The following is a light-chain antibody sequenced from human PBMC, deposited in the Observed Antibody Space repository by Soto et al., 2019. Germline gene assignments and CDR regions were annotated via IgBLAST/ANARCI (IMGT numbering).Light chain of an antibody. CDR2: GAS. CDR3: QQYNNWPRT. J-gene: IGKJ1*01. V-gene: IGKV3-15*01. Sequence: EIVISLSTDTLSASPGERATLSCRASQSVSSNVAWYQQKPGQAPRLLIYGASTRATGIPARFSGSGSGTEFTLTISSLQSEDFAVYYCQQYNNWPRTFGQGTKVDIK. CDR1: QSVSSN.